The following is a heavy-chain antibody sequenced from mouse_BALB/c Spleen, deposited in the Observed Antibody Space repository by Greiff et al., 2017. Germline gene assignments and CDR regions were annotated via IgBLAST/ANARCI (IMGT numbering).Heavy chain of an antibody. J-gene: IGHJ1*01. CDR1: GYTFTSYW. V-gene: IGHV1-55*01. Sequence: VQLQQPGAELVKPGASVKMSCKASGYTFTSYWINWVKQRPGQGLEWIGDIYPGSGSTNYNEKFKSKATLTLDTSSSTAYMQLSSLTSEDSAVYYCSRAPYYGSSYWYFDVWGEGTTVTVSS. D-gene: IGHD1-1*01. CDR3: SRAPYYGSSYWYFDV. CDR2: IYPGSGST.